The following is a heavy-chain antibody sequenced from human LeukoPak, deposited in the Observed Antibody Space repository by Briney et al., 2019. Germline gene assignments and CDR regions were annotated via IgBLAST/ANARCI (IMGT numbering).Heavy chain of an antibody. Sequence: SGGSLRLSCAASGFTFSGSAMHWVRQASGKGLEWVGRIRSKANSCATAYAASVKGRFTISRDDSKNTAYLQMNSLKTEDTAVYYCTRHPDCSSTSCYAHYYYYYYMDVWGKGTAVTVSS. CDR3: TRHPDCSSTSCYAHYYYYYYMDV. CDR2: IRSKANSCAT. V-gene: IGHV3-73*01. D-gene: IGHD2-2*01. J-gene: IGHJ6*03. CDR1: GFTFSGSA.